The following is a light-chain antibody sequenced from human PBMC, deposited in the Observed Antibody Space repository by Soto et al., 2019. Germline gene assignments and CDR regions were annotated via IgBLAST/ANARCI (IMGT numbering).Light chain of an antibody. V-gene: IGKV4-1*01. Sequence: IVMTQSPDSLAVSLGERATINCKSSQSVLYSSTNNNYLAWYQQKPGQPPKLLIYWASTRESGVPDRFSGSGSGTDFTLSISSLQAEDVAVYYCQHYSSTPPTFCQGNRVEIK. CDR3: QHYSSTPPT. J-gene: IGKJ1*01. CDR2: WAS. CDR1: QSVLYSSTNNNY.